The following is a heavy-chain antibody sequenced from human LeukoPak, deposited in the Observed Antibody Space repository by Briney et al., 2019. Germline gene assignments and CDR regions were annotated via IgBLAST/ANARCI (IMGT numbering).Heavy chain of an antibody. J-gene: IGHJ4*02. Sequence: PSETLSLTCTASGGSISSSTYYWGWIRQSPGKGLEWIGTIYYSGSTYYNSSLKSRVTISVGTSKNQFSLKLSSVTAADTAVYYCARQGSGRSSDYWGQGTLVTVSS. CDR3: ARQGSGRSSDY. V-gene: IGHV4-39*01. CDR1: GGSISSSTYY. D-gene: IGHD1-26*01. CDR2: IYYSGST.